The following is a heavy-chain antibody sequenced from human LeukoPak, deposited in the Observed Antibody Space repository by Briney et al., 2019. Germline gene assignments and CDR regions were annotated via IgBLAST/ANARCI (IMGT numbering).Heavy chain of an antibody. CDR2: IYYSGST. CDR1: GGSISSGGYS. V-gene: IGHV4-30-4*07. J-gene: IGHJ3*02. D-gene: IGHD6-13*01. CDR3: ARAAAGTEEAFDI. Sequence: SETLSLTCAVSGGSISSGGYSWSWIRQPPGKGLEWIGYIYYSGSTYYNPSLKSRVTISVDTSKNQFSLKLSSVTAADTAAYYCARAAAGTEEAFDIWGQGTMVTVSS.